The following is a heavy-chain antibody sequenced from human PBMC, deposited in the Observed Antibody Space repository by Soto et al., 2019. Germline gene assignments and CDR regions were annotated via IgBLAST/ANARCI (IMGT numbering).Heavy chain of an antibody. Sequence: QVQLRLLGAGPVRPSETLSLTCVGFGGSFSGYYWTWIRPPPGKGLEWIGETVYSGATNVNPSLQRRGTMSVDTSTNQFALRLDSVTAAPTSVYYCVKGVVFRAKATFDFLGEGKLGIVS. CDR2: TVYSGAT. CDR1: GGSFSGYY. V-gene: IGHV4-34*02. CDR3: VKGVVFRAKATFDF. D-gene: IGHD1-1*01. J-gene: IGHJ4*02.